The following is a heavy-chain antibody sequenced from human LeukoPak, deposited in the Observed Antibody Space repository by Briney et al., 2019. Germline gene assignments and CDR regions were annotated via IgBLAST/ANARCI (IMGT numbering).Heavy chain of an antibody. CDR2: IYYSGST. V-gene: IGHV4-59*12. D-gene: IGHD6-19*01. Sequence: SETLSLTCTVSGGSISSYYWSWIRQPPGKGLEWIGYIYYSGSTNYNPSLKSRVTISVDTSKNQFSLKLGSVTAADTAVYYCAGSQWLDFDYWGQGTLVTVSS. CDR3: AGSQWLDFDY. CDR1: GGSISSYY. J-gene: IGHJ4*02.